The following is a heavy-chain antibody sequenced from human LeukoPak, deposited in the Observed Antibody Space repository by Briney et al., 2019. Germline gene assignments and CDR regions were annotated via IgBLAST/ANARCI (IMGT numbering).Heavy chain of an antibody. Sequence: AGGSLRLSCAASGFTFSDYYMSWIRQAPGKGLEWGSYISSGGGAIYYADSVKGRFTISRDNAKNSLYLQMNSLRVDDTAVYYCVRGVKYYYYYMDVWGKGTTVTVSS. V-gene: IGHV3-11*01. CDR1: GFTFSDYY. D-gene: IGHD2-21*01. CDR3: VRGVKYYYYYMDV. CDR2: ISSGGGAI. J-gene: IGHJ6*03.